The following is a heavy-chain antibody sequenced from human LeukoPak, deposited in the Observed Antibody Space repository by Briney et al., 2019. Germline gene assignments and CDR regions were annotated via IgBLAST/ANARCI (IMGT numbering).Heavy chain of an antibody. Sequence: ASVKVSCKASGYTFTSYDINWVRQATGQGLEWMGWMNPNSGNTGYAQKFQGRVTMTRNTSISTAYMELSSLRSEDTAVYYCARVRGISDSQISLHKYYFDYWGQGTLVTVSS. CDR1: GYTFTSYD. CDR3: ARVRGISDSQISLHKYYFDY. V-gene: IGHV1-8*01. CDR2: MNPNSGNT. J-gene: IGHJ4*02. D-gene: IGHD2/OR15-2a*01.